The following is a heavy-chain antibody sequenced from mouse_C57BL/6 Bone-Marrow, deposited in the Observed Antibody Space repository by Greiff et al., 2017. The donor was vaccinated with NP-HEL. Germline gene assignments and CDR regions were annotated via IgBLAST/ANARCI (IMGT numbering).Heavy chain of an antibody. CDR3: ARGESNYDGLYWYFDV. CDR1: GYTFTDYY. CDR2: IYPGSGNT. J-gene: IGHJ1*03. V-gene: IGHV1-76*01. D-gene: IGHD2-5*01. Sequence: QVQLKESGAELVRPGASVKLSCKASGYTFTDYYINWVKQRPGQGLEWIARIYPGSGNTYYNEKFKGKATLTAEKSSSTAYMQLSSLTSEDSAVYFCARGESNYDGLYWYFDVWGTGTTVTVSS.